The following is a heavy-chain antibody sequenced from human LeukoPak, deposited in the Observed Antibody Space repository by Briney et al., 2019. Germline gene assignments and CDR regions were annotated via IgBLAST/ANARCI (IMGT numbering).Heavy chain of an antibody. CDR3: ARKEYGDPSRAFHI. J-gene: IGHJ3*02. V-gene: IGHV4-4*02. D-gene: IGHD4-17*01. CDR1: GDSISSSYW. CDR2: IYHSGST. Sequence: ASETLSLTCAVSGDSISSSYWWSWVRQAPGKGLEWIGEIYHSGSTNYNPSLKSRVTISVDKSQNQFSLKLSSVTAADTAVYYCARKEYGDPSRAFHIWGQGTVVTVSS.